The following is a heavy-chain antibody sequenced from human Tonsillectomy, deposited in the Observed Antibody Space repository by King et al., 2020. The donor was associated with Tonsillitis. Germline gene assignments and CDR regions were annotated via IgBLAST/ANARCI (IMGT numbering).Heavy chain of an antibody. Sequence: QLQESGPGLVKPSETLSLTCTVSGGSISTYYWSCIRQPPGKGLEWIGYIYYSGITNYNPSLKSRVTISVDTSKIQVSLRLSSVTAADTAVYYCARSLGPHDAFDIWGQGTMVTVSS. CDR3: ARSLGPHDAFDI. CDR2: IYYSGIT. CDR1: GGSISTYY. J-gene: IGHJ3*02. D-gene: IGHD3-16*01. V-gene: IGHV4-59*01.